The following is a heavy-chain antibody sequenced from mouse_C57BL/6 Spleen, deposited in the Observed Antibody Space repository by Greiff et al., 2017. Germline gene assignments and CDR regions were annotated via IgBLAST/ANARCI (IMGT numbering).Heavy chain of an antibody. Sequence: EVQLQESGPELVKPGASVKIPCKASGYTFTDYNMDWVKQSHGQSLEWIGDINPNNGGTIYNQKFKGKATLTVDKSSSTAYMELRSLTSEDTAVYYCARSVTTVVAEGYFDYWGQGTTLTVSS. V-gene: IGHV1-18*01. CDR2: INPNNGGT. CDR3: ARSVTTVVAEGYFDY. D-gene: IGHD1-1*01. J-gene: IGHJ2*01. CDR1: GYTFTDYN.